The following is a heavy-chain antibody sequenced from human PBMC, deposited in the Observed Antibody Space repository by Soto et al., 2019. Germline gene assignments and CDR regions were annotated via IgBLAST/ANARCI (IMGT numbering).Heavy chain of an antibody. D-gene: IGHD3-10*01. CDR3: ARVFTMVRGAPKPGKDY. V-gene: IGHV3-7*01. CDR2: IKQDGSEK. Sequence: PGGSLRLSCAASGFTFSSYWMSWVRQAPGKGLEWVANIKQDGSEKYYVDSVKGRFTISRDNAKNSLYLQMNSLRAEDTAVYYWARVFTMVRGAPKPGKDYWGQGTLVTVSS. J-gene: IGHJ4*02. CDR1: GFTFSSYW.